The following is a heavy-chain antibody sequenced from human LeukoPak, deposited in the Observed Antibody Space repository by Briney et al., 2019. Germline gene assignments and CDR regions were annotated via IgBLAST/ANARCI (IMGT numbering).Heavy chain of an antibody. CDR1: GFTFSSYG. J-gene: IGHJ4*02. CDR3: ARDSSTVTAWFDY. CDR2: ISYDGSKK. D-gene: IGHD4-17*01. V-gene: IGHV3-30*03. Sequence: GGSLRLSCAASGFTFSSYGMHWVRQAPGKGLEWVAVISYDGSKKYYADTVKGRLTISRDNSKNTLYLQINSLGAEDTAVYYCARDSSTVTAWFDYWGQGSLVTVSS.